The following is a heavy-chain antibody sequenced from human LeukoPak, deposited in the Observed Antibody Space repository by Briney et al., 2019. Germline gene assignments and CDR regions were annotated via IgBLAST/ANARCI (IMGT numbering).Heavy chain of an antibody. CDR2: ISGSGGST. J-gene: IGHJ4*02. D-gene: IGHD3-9*01. CDR3: AKDLHFDWLLFDY. CDR1: GFTFSSYA. Sequence: QSGGSLRLSCAASGFTFSSYAMSWVRQAPGKGLEWVSAISGSGGSTYYADSVKGRFTISRDNSKNTLYLQMNSLRAEDTAVYYCAKDLHFDWLLFDYWGQGTLVTVSS. V-gene: IGHV3-23*01.